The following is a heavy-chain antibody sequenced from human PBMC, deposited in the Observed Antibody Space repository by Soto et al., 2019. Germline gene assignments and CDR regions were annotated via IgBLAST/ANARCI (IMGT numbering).Heavy chain of an antibody. Sequence: SETLSLTCTVSGGSISSSSYYWGWIRQPPGKGLEWIGSIYYSGSTYYNLSLKSRVTISVDTSKNQFSLKLSSVTAADTAVYYWARGGYGREGMREYYFYMDVWGKGPRVTVSS. V-gene: IGHV4-39*01. D-gene: IGHD3-10*02. CDR3: ARGGYGREGMREYYFYMDV. CDR1: GGSISSSSYY. CDR2: IYYSGST. J-gene: IGHJ6*03.